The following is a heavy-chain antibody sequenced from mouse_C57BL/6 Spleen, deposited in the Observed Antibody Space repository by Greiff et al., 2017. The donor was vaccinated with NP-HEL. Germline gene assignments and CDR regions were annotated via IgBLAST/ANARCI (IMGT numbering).Heavy chain of an antibody. J-gene: IGHJ4*01. Sequence: VQLQQPGAELVMPGASVKLSCKASGYTFTSYWMHWVKPRPGQGLEWIGEIDPSDSYTNYNQKFKGKSTLTVDKSSSTAYMQLSSLTSEDSAVYYCARSGTTVVDYAMDYWGQGTSVTVSS. CDR2: IDPSDSYT. CDR3: ARSGTTVVDYAMDY. V-gene: IGHV1-69*01. CDR1: GYTFTSYW. D-gene: IGHD1-1*01.